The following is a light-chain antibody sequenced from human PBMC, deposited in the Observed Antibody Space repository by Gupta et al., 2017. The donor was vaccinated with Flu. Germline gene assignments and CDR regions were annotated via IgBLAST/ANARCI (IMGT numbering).Light chain of an antibody. CDR1: SSNIGAGYD. V-gene: IGLV1-40*01. CDR2: GNS. CDR3: QSYDSSLSGHVV. J-gene: IGLJ2*01. Sequence: QSVLPQPPSVSGAPGQRVTISCTGSSSNIGAGYDVPWYQQLPGTAPKLLIYGNSNRPSGVPDRFSGSKSSTSASRAITGLQAEDEADYYCQSYDSSLSGHVVFGGGTKLTVL.